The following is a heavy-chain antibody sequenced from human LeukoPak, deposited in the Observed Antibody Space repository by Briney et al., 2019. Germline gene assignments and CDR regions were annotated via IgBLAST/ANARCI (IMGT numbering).Heavy chain of an antibody. CDR1: GYSFSTYW. D-gene: IGHD6-19*01. CDR3: ARQGGIAVAGTDNWFDP. V-gene: IGHV5-51*01. Sequence: GESLKISCKGSGYSFSTYWIAWVRQMPGKGLEWMGIIYPGDSDTTYSPSFQGQVTISADKSINTASLQWSSLKASDTAMYYCARQGGIAVAGTDNWFDPWGQGTLVTVSS. CDR2: IYPGDSDT. J-gene: IGHJ5*02.